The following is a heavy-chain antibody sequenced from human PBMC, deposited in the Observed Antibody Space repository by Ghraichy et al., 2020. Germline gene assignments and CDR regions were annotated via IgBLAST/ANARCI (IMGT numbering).Heavy chain of an antibody. CDR1: GGTLNGYY. V-gene: IGHV4-59*01. Sequence: SETLSLTCSLSGGTLNGYYSSWIRQAPGKELEWIGYISYNGETDYNPSLKSRVTISADTSKTQFSLSLTSVTAADTALYYCARLRVGSGWCAELWGQGIPVTVSS. CDR2: ISYNGET. J-gene: IGHJ4*02. D-gene: IGHD6-19*01. CDR3: ARLRVGSGWCAEL.